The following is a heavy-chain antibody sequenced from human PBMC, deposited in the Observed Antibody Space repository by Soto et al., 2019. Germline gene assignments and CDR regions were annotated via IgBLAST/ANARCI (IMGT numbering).Heavy chain of an antibody. D-gene: IGHD2-21*01. CDR2: IFYTGST. CDR3: AHFSDLEWFDP. Sequence: SETLSLTCTVSGGSISRYFWSWVRQSPGKGLEWIGYIFYTGSTTYNPSLKSRVTISIDTSKNQFSLKLSSLTAADTAVYYCAHFSDLEWFDPWGQGTLVTVSS. J-gene: IGHJ5*02. V-gene: IGHV4-59*01. CDR1: GGSISRYF.